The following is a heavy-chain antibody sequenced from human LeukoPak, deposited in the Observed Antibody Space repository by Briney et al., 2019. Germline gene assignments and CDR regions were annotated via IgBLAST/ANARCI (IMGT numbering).Heavy chain of an antibody. CDR2: ITSSGRTP. Sequence: GGSLRLSCEASGFTFNTHAMSWVRQAPGKGLEWVASITSSGRTPYYTDSVKGRFTISRDNSKNTLYLQMNSLRGEDTAVYYCAKDRPNFYETSGSYYKIRGDFWGQGSLVTVSS. D-gene: IGHD3-10*01. CDR1: GFTFNTHA. J-gene: IGHJ4*02. V-gene: IGHV3-23*01. CDR3: AKDRPNFYETSGSYYKIRGDF.